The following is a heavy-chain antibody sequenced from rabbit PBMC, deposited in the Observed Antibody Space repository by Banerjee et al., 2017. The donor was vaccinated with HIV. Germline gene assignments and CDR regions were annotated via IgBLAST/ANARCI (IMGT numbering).Heavy chain of an antibody. Sequence: QEQLEESGGDLVKPEGSLTVTCTASGFSFSNKYVMCWVRQAPGKGLEWIACINSSSRNAVYANWATGRFTISRTSSTTVTLQMTSLTAADTATYFCARTYGANGDDYYFNGWGPGTLVTVS. CDR1: GFSFSNKYV. D-gene: IGHD2-1*01. CDR2: INSSSRNA. V-gene: IGHV1S45*01. J-gene: IGHJ4*01. CDR3: ARTYGANGDDYYFNG.